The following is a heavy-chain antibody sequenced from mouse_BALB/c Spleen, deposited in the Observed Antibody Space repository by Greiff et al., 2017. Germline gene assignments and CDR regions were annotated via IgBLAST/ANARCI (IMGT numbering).Heavy chain of an antibody. CDR2: ISYDGSN. CDR3: ARGDYYPAWFAY. CDR1: GYSITSGYY. V-gene: IGHV3-6*02. Sequence: ESGPGLVKPSQSLSLTCSVTGYSITSGYYWNWIRQFPGNKLEWMGYISYDGSNNYNPSLKNRISITRDTSKNQFFLKLNSVTTEDTATYYCARGDYYPAWFAYWGQGTLVTVSA. J-gene: IGHJ3*01. D-gene: IGHD2-1*01.